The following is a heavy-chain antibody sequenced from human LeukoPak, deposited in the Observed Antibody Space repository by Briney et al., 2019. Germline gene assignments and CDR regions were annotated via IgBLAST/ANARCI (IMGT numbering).Heavy chain of an antibody. Sequence: VASVKVSCKASGGTFSSYAISWVRQAPGQGLEWMGGIIPICGTANYAQKFQGRVTITTDESTSTAYMELSSLRSEDTAVYYCARLVRDSSGYVPHYFDYWGQGTLVTVSS. D-gene: IGHD3-22*01. V-gene: IGHV1-69*05. CDR3: ARLVRDSSGYVPHYFDY. CDR1: GGTFSSYA. J-gene: IGHJ4*02. CDR2: IIPICGTA.